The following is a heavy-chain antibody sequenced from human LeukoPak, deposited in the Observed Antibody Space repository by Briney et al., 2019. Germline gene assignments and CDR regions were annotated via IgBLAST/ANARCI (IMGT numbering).Heavy chain of an antibody. CDR2: ISGSGGAT. Sequence: GGSLRLSCAASGFTFSNSPMTWVRQAPGKGLEWVSSISGSGGATFYAGSVKGRFTISRDNSKNTLYLQMNSLRAEDTAVYYCAKVHEGYYSDLYGRLVNYWGQGTLVTVSS. D-gene: IGHD2-15*01. CDR3: AKVHEGYYSDLYGRLVNY. V-gene: IGHV3-23*01. J-gene: IGHJ4*02. CDR1: GFTFSNSP.